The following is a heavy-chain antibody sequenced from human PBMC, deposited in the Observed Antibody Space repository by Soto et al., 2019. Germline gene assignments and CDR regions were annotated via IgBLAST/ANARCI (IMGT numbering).Heavy chain of an antibody. J-gene: IGHJ4*02. D-gene: IGHD3-10*01. V-gene: IGHV4-59*08. Sequence: PSETLSLTCTVSGVSISSYYWSWTRQPPGKGLEWIGYIYYSGSTNYNPSLKSRVTISVDTSKNQFSLKLSSVTAADTAVYYCAMYGSGNKLDYWGQGTLVTVS. CDR1: GVSISSYY. CDR3: AMYGSGNKLDY. CDR2: IYYSGST.